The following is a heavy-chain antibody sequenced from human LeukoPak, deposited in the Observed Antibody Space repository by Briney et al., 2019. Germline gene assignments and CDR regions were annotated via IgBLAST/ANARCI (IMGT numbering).Heavy chain of an antibody. CDR3: ARGGGLDV. V-gene: IGHV3-7*03. CDR1: GFTFSSYW. Sequence: GGSLRLSCAASGFTFSSYWMNWGRKAPGKGLEWVASINHNGNVNYYVDSVKGRFTISRDNAKNSLYLQMSNLKAEDTAVYFCARGGGLDVWGQGATVTVSS. CDR2: INHNGNVN. J-gene: IGHJ6*02. D-gene: IGHD3-16*01.